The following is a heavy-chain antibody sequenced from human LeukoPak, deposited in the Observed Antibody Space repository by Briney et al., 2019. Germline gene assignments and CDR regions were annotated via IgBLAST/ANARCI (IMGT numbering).Heavy chain of an antibody. Sequence: ASVKVSCKASGHTFTGYYMHWVRQAPGQGLEWMGWINANSGDTNYAQKFQGRVTMTRDTSISTAYMELRSLRSDDTAVYYCARSPYRSGYYKPFDYWGQGTLVTVSS. J-gene: IGHJ4*02. CDR1: GHTFTGYY. V-gene: IGHV1-2*02. CDR3: ARSPYRSGYYKPFDY. D-gene: IGHD3-22*01. CDR2: INANSGDT.